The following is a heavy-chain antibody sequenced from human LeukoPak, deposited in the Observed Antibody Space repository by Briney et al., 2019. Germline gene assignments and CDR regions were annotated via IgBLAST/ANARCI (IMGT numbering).Heavy chain of an antibody. CDR2: ISYDGSNK. CDR1: GFTFSSYG. V-gene: IGHV3-30*18. CDR3: AKDPIAVAGNNYYGMDV. Sequence: GGSLRLSCAASGFTFSSYGMHWVRQAPGKGLEWVAVISYDGSNKYYADSVKGRFTISRDNSKNTLYLQMNSLRAEDTAVYYCAKDPIAVAGNNYYGMDVWGQGTTVSVSS. J-gene: IGHJ6*02. D-gene: IGHD6-19*01.